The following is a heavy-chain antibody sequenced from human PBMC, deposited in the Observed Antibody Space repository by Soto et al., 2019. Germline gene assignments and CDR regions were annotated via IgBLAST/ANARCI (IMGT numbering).Heavy chain of an antibody. J-gene: IGHJ4*02. Sequence: QVQLVESGGGVVQPGRSLRLSCAASGFTGSSYAMHWVRQAPGKGLEWVAVISYDGNNRYYADSVKGRFTISRDNSKNTLYLQMNSLRAEDTAVYYCARGDSRSWYLIGYWGQGTLVTVSS. D-gene: IGHD6-13*01. V-gene: IGHV3-30-3*01. CDR2: ISYDGNNR. CDR3: ARGDSRSWYLIGY. CDR1: GFTGSSYA.